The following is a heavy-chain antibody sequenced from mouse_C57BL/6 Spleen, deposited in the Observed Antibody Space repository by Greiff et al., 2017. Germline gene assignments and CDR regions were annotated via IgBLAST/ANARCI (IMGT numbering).Heavy chain of an antibody. CDR1: GFTFSSYA. CDR2: ISDGGSYT. V-gene: IGHV5-4*01. J-gene: IGHJ4*01. CDR3: ARELNYYAMDY. Sequence: EVQGVESGGGLVKPGGSLKLSCAASGFTFSSYAMSWVRQTPEKRLEWVATISDGGSYTYYPDNVKGRFTISRDNAKNNLYLQMSHLKSEDTAMYYCARELNYYAMDYWGQGTSVTVSS.